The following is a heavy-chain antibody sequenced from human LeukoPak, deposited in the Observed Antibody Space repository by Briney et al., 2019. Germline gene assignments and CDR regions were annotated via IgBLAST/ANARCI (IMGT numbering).Heavy chain of an antibody. CDR1: GFTFSSYA. J-gene: IGHJ4*02. D-gene: IGHD6-13*01. V-gene: IGHV3-30*04. CDR2: ISYDGSNK. Sequence: GGSLRLSCAASGFTFSSYAMHWVRQAPGKGLEWVAVISYDGSNKYYADSVKGRFTISRDNSKNTLYLQMNSQRAEDTAVYYCARALSRIAAAGTSGADYWGQGTLVTVSS. CDR3: ARALSRIAAAGTSGADY.